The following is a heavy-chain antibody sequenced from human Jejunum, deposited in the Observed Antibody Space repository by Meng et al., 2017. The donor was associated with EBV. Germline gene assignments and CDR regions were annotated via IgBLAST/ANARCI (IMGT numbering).Heavy chain of an antibody. D-gene: IGHD3-22*01. CDR1: GASISDNDW. Sequence: QVQPEESGPMLGKPSGTLSLTCVVSGASISDNDWWSWVRQPPGKGLEWLGEIYHGGGTNYNPSLESRVTISVDKSKNQFSLKLNSVTVADTAVYYCAGNGYYALEYWGPGILVTVSS. CDR2: IYHGGGT. V-gene: IGHV4-4*02. J-gene: IGHJ4*02. CDR3: AGNGYYALEY.